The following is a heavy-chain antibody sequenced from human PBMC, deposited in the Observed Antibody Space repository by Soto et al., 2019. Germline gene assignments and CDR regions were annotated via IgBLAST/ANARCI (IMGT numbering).Heavy chain of an antibody. V-gene: IGHV4-34*01. Sequence: QVQLHQWGAGQLRASETLSLTCGVSGGSFSGYYWRWIRQPPGKGLEWIGEVNDTGNSNYNPSLKRPVVIAIDTPKYDFTLKMVTVTAAGPCVYDCARGRRWLPEEIVDLWGQGALVTVSS. D-gene: IGHD5-12*01. J-gene: IGHJ5*02. CDR2: VNDTGNS. CDR3: ARGRRWLPEEIVDL. CDR1: GGSFSGYY.